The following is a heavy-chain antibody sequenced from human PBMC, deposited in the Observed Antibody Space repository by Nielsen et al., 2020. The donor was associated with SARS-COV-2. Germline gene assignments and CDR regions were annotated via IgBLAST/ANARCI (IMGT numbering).Heavy chain of an antibody. CDR3: ARNVGDTYYYYGMDV. CDR2: INSNTGDP. Sequence: ASVKVSCKASGYTFTDYYIHWVRQAPGQGLEWMGRINSNTGDPTHAQGFTGRFVFSLDTSVSTAYLQISSLKADDTAVYYCARNVGDTYYYYGMDVWGQGTTVTVSS. V-gene: IGHV7-4-1*02. D-gene: IGHD2-21*01. CDR1: GYTFTDYY. J-gene: IGHJ6*02.